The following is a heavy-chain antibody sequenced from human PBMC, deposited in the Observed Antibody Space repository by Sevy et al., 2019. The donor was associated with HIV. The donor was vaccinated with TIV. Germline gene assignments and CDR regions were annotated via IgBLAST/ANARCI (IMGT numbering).Heavy chain of an antibody. D-gene: IGHD5-12*01. Sequence: GGSLRLSCAASGFTFDDYAMHWVRQAPGKGLEWVSAISWNSGSIGYADSVKGRFTISRDNAKNSLYLQMNSLRAEDTALYYCAKDILSGYDWEGLDYWGQGTLVTVSS. J-gene: IGHJ4*02. CDR1: GFTFDDYA. CDR2: ISWNSGSI. CDR3: AKDILSGYDWEGLDY. V-gene: IGHV3-9*01.